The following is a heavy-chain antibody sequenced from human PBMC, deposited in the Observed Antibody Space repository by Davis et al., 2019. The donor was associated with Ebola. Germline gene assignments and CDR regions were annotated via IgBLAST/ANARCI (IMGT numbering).Heavy chain of an antibody. D-gene: IGHD3/OR15-3a*01. CDR3: AKDKGLTALDI. V-gene: IGHV3-30*18. CDR1: GFSFSSSG. Sequence: GESLKISCAASGFSFSSSGMHWVRQAPGKGLDWVAFISSDGSNKYYVDSVKGRFTISRDDFKNTLFLQMNSLRAEDTAVYYCAKDKGLTALDIWGQGTMVTVSS. CDR2: ISSDGSNK. J-gene: IGHJ3*02.